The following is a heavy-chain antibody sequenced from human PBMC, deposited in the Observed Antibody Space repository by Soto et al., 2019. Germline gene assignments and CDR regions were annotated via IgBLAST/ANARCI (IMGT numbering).Heavy chain of an antibody. CDR3: SSDPAGHGVVTAPQDAFDI. J-gene: IGHJ3*02. V-gene: IGHV3-30*03. CDR1: GFTFSSYG. D-gene: IGHD2-21*02. CDR2: ISYEGSNK. Sequence: QVQLVESGGGLVQPGRSLRLSCAASGFTFSSYGMQWVRQAPGKGLEWVAVISYEGSNKYNADSVKGRFTISRDNYKNTLSLHMNSLRAEDTAMYYCSSDPAGHGVVTAPQDAFDIWGQGTMVTVSS.